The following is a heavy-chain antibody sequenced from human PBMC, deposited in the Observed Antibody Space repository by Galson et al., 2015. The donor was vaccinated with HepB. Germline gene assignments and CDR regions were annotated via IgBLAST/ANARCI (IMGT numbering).Heavy chain of an antibody. CDR2: IRSKAYGGTT. CDR3: TRVYSSSWYFPYVTN. Sequence: SLRLSCAASGFTFGDYAMSWFRQAPGKGLEWVGFIRSKAYGGTTEYAASVKGRFTISRDDSKSIAYLQMNSLKTEDTAVYYCTRVYSSSWYFPYVTNWGQGTLVTVSS. CDR1: GFTFGDYA. J-gene: IGHJ4*02. D-gene: IGHD6-13*01. V-gene: IGHV3-49*03.